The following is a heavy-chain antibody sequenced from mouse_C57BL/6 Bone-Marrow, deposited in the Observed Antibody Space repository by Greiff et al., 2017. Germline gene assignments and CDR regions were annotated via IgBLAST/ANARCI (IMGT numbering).Heavy chain of an antibody. Sequence: QVQLQQSGAELVKPGASVKMSCKASGYTFTTYPIEWMTQNHGKSLEWIGNFHPYNDDTTYNEKFKGKATLPVEKSSNTVYLELSRLTSDDSAVYYCARSITFFYYFDYWGQGTTLTVSS. J-gene: IGHJ2*01. CDR1: GYTFTTYP. CDR3: ARSITFFYYFDY. D-gene: IGHD1-1*01. CDR2: FHPYNDDT. V-gene: IGHV1-47*01.